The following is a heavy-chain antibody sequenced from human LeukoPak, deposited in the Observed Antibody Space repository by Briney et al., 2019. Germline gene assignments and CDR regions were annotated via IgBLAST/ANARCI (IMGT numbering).Heavy chain of an antibody. J-gene: IGHJ6*03. CDR3: ARAAIGLYYYYYYMDV. D-gene: IGHD2-2*02. Sequence: GASLRLSCAASGFTFSSYSMNWVRQAPGKGLEWVSYISSSSSTIYYADSVKGRFTISRDNAKNSLYLQMNSLRDEDTAVYYCARAAIGLYYYYYYMDVWGKGTTVTVSS. CDR2: ISSSSSTI. CDR1: GFTFSSYS. V-gene: IGHV3-48*02.